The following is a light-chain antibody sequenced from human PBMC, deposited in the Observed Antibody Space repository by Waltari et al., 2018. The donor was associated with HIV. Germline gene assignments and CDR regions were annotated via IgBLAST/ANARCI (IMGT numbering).Light chain of an antibody. CDR2: VGTSGIVG. V-gene: IGLV9-49*01. CDR1: SGPTTYE. Sequence: QPALTPPPSASASLGPSVTLTCTLNSGPTTYEVDWYQPSPGKAPRFVMRVGTSGIVGSKGDGVPDRFSVLASGLNRYLTIKNIQEEDESDYYCGAGHGSGSKFVYVFATGTKVTV. J-gene: IGLJ1*01. CDR3: GAGHGSGSKFVYV.